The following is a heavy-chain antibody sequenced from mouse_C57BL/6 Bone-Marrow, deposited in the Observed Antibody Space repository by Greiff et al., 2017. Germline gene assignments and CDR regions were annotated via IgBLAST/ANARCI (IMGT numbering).Heavy chain of an antibody. Sequence: VQLQQSGAELVRPGTSVKVSCKASGYAFTNYLIEWVKQRPGQGLEWIGVINPGSGGTNYNEKFKGKATLTADKSSSTAYMQLSSLTSEDSAVYFCARSRLRWAMDYWGQGTSVTVSS. CDR3: ARSRLRWAMDY. V-gene: IGHV1-54*01. CDR1: GYAFTNYL. D-gene: IGHD2-4*01. CDR2: INPGSGGT. J-gene: IGHJ4*01.